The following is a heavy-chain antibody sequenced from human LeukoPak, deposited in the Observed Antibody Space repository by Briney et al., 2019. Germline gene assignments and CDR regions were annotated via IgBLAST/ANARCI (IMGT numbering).Heavy chain of an antibody. CDR1: GYTFTSYG. CDR2: ISAYNGNT. Sequence: ASVKVSCQASGYTFTSYGISWVRPAPGQGLEWMGWISAYNGNTNYAQKLQGRVTMTTDTSTSTAYMELRSLRSDDTAVYYCARVEGSFYYYYYYMDVWGKGTTVTISS. J-gene: IGHJ6*03. CDR3: ARVEGSFYYYYYYMDV. D-gene: IGHD1-26*01. V-gene: IGHV1-18*01.